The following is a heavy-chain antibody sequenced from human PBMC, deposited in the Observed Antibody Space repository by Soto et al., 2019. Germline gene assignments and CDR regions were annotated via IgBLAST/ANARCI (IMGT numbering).Heavy chain of an antibody. J-gene: IGHJ4*02. V-gene: IGHV2-5*02. CDR3: AHRPGFSMAFDY. CDR1: GFSLSTYGVG. Sequence: QITLKESGPTLVKPTQTLTLTCNFSGFSLSTYGVGVGWIRQPPGKALEWLALIYWDDDTRFSPSLNSRRAITKDTSKSQVVLTMTHMDTVDTATYYCAHRPGFSMAFDYWGPGSLVTVSS. CDR2: IYWDDDT. D-gene: IGHD3-10*01.